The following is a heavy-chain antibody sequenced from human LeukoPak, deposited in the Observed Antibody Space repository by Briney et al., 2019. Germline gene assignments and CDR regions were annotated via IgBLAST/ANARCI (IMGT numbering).Heavy chain of an antibody. J-gene: IGHJ6*02. CDR3: AKSDTGLVEPYYYYGMDV. CDR2: LSHVGTNK. CDR1: GFTFSNYG. Sequence: GRSLRLSCAASGFTFSNYGMHWVRQVPGKGLEWVTILSHVGTNKYYADSVRGRFTISRENSKNTLYLQMNSLRAEDTAVYYCAKSDTGLVEPYYYYGMDVWGQGTTVIVSS. V-gene: IGHV3-30*18. D-gene: IGHD5-18*01.